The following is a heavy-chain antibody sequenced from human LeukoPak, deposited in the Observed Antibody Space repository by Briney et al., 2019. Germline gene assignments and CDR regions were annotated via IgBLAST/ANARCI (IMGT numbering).Heavy chain of an antibody. CDR1: GFTFGDYA. V-gene: IGHV3-49*03. J-gene: IGHJ6*03. Sequence: QPGRSLRLSCTASGFTFGDYAMSWFRQAPGKGLEWVGFIRSKAYGGTTEYAASVKGRFTISRDDSKSIAYLQMNSLKTEDTAVYYCSWWAAAGTGAVYYYYMDVWGKGTTVTVSS. CDR2: IRSKAYGGTT. D-gene: IGHD6-13*01. CDR3: SWWAAAGTGAVYYYYMDV.